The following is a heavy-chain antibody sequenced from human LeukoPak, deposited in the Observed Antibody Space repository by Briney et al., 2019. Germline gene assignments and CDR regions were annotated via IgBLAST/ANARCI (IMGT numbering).Heavy chain of an antibody. CDR1: GFTFSSYS. J-gene: IGHJ4*02. D-gene: IGHD5-18*01. CDR3: VIDHTAIIDY. Sequence: GGSLRLSCAASGFTFSSYSMSWVRQAPGRGLEWVSYISSGSSTIHYADSVKGRFTISRDNSKNTLYLQLSSLRAEDTAVYYCVIDHTAIIDYWGQGTLVTVSS. CDR2: ISSGSSTI. V-gene: IGHV3-48*01.